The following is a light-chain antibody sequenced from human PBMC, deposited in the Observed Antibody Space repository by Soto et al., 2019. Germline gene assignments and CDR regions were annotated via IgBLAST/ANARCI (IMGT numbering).Light chain of an antibody. CDR1: QSISSW. Sequence: DIQMTQSSSTLSASVGHRVTVTCRASQSISSWLAWYQQKPGKAPKLLIYTASSLESGVPSRFSGSGSGTEFTLTISSLQADDFATYYCQQYNSYPWTFGQGTKVDIK. CDR2: TAS. V-gene: IGKV1-5*03. J-gene: IGKJ1*01. CDR3: QQYNSYPWT.